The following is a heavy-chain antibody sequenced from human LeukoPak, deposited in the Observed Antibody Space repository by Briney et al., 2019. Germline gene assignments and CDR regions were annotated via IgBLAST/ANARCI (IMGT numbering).Heavy chain of an antibody. CDR1: GFTFSSYA. CDR3: AKDRGTAMVTNFDY. J-gene: IGHJ4*02. D-gene: IGHD5-18*01. Sequence: GGSLRLSCAASGFTFSSYAMSWVRQAPGKGLEWVSAISGSGGSTYHPDSVKGRFTISRDNSKNTLYLQMNSLRAEDTAVYYCAKDRGTAMVTNFDYWGQGTLVTVSS. V-gene: IGHV3-23*01. CDR2: ISGSGGST.